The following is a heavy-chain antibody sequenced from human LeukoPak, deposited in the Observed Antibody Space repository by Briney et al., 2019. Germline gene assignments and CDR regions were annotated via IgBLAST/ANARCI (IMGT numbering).Heavy chain of an antibody. D-gene: IGHD3-10*01. J-gene: IGHJ4*02. CDR3: AREWFGYFDY. V-gene: IGHV3-7*01. Sequence: PGGSLRLSCAASGFTFSSYWMSWVRQAPGKGREWVANIKQDGSEKYYVDSVKGRFTTSRDNAKNSLYLQINSLRAEDTAVYSCAREWFGYFDYWGQGTLVTVSS. CDR2: IKQDGSEK. CDR1: GFTFSSYW.